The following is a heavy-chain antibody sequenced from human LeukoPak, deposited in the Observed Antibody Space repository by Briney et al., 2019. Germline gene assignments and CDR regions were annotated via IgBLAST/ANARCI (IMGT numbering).Heavy chain of an antibody. D-gene: IGHD2-2*01. CDR1: GGSISSYY. J-gene: IGHJ4*02. Sequence: SETXSLTCTVSGGSISSYYWSWIRQXPGKGLEWIGYIYYTGSTNYNPSLKSRVTISVDTSKNQFSLKMNSVTGADTGVYYCARAGVAAAYYFDYWGQGTLVTVSS. CDR3: ARAGVAAAYYFDY. CDR2: IYYTGST. V-gene: IGHV4-59*01.